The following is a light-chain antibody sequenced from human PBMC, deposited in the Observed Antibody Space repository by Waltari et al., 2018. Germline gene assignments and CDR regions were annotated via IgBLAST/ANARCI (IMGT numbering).Light chain of an antibody. CDR1: QSVSSN. CDR2: GAS. CDR3: QQYNNWLLLT. J-gene: IGKJ4*01. Sequence: EIVMTQSPATLSVSPGESATLSCRASQSVSSNLAWYHQKPGQAPRLLIYGASTRATGIPARFSGSGSGTEFTLTISSLQSEDFAVYYCQQYNNWLLLTFGGGTKVEIK. V-gene: IGKV3-15*01.